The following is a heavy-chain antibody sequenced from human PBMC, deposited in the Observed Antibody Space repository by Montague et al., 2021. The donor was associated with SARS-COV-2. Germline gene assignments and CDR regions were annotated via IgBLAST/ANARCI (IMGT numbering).Heavy chain of an antibody. V-gene: IGHV3-74*01. D-gene: IGHD2-15*01. Sequence: SLRLSCAASGFTFSSYWMHWVRQAPGKGLVWVSRINSDGSSTSYADSVKGRFTISRDNAKNTLYLQMNSLRAEDTAVYYRARLGYCSGGSCYPYYYYYGMDVWGQGTTVTVSS. CDR1: GFTFSSYW. CDR2: INSDGSST. J-gene: IGHJ6*02. CDR3: ARLGYCSGGSCYPYYYYYGMDV.